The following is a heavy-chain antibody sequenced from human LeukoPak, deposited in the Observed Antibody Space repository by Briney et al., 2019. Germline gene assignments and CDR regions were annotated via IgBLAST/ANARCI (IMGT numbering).Heavy chain of an antibody. V-gene: IGHV3-23*01. D-gene: IGHD3-3*01. CDR1: GLAFSSYA. J-gene: IGHJ4*02. CDR3: ADYGVSGVRNNFY. CDR2: IGVASIT. Sequence: TGGSLRLSCAASGLAFSSYAMSWVRQPPGKGLEWVSTIGVASITFYADSVKGRFTISRDNSRNTAYLQMTSLRADDTALYYCADYGVSGVRNNFYWGLGTLVTVSS.